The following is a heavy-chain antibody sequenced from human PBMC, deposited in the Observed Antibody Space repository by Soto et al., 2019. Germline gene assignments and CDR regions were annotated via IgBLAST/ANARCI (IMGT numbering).Heavy chain of an antibody. CDR1: GGSFSGYY. Sequence: PETLSLTCAVYGGSFSGYYWSWLRQPPGKGLEWIGEINHSGSTNYNPSLKSRVTISVDTSKNQFSLKLSSVTAADTAEYYCASLDTLISPNYWGQGTLVTVSS. V-gene: IGHV4-34*01. CDR3: ASLDTLISPNY. D-gene: IGHD1-1*01. CDR2: INHSGST. J-gene: IGHJ4*02.